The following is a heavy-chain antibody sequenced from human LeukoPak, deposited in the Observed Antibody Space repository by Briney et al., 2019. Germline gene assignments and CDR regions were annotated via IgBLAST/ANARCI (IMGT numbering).Heavy chain of an antibody. CDR3: ARDRRYCSGSSCYSGVDY. J-gene: IGHJ4*02. V-gene: IGHV3-53*01. CDR2: IYSGGST. Sequence: GGSLRLSCAASGFTVSSNYMTWVRQAPGKGLEWVSVIYSGGSTYYGDSVKGRFTISRDNSKNTLYLQMNSLRAEGTAVYYCARDRRYCSGSSCYSGVDYWGQGTLVAVSS. CDR1: GFTVSSNY. D-gene: IGHD2-15*01.